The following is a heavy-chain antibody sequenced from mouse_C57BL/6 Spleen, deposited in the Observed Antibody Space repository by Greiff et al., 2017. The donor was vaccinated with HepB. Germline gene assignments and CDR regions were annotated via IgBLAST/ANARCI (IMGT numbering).Heavy chain of an antibody. J-gene: IGHJ1*03. CDR1: GYAFSSSW. CDR3: AREDDYGGYFDV. Sequence: VKLMESGPELVKPGASVKISCKASGYAFSSSWMNWVKQRPGKGLEWIGRIYPGDGDTNYNGKFKGKATLTADKSSSTAYMQLSSLTSEDSAVYFCAREDDYGGYFDVWGTGTTVTVSS. V-gene: IGHV1-82*01. CDR2: IYPGDGDT. D-gene: IGHD2-4*01.